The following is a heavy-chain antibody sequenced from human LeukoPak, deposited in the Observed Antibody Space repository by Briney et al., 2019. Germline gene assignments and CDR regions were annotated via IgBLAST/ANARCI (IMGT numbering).Heavy chain of an antibody. V-gene: IGHV1-18*01. J-gene: IGHJ3*02. CDR2: ISAYNDNT. CDR1: GYTFTSYG. D-gene: IGHD6-6*01. Sequence: ASVKVSCKASGYTFTSYGISWVRQAPGQGLEWMGWISAYNDNTNYAQKLQGRVTMTTDTSTSTAYMELRSLRSDDTAVYYCARDEYGSSPSAFDIWGQGTMVTVSS. CDR3: ARDEYGSSPSAFDI.